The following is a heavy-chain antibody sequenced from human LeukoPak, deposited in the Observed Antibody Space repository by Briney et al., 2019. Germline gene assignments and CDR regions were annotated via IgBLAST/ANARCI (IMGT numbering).Heavy chain of an antibody. D-gene: IGHD1-26*01. CDR3: ASTGGSYAGY. Sequence: SGGSLRLSCAASGFTLNNYWMHWVRQVPGKGLVWVSRINSDGTTTSYADSVKGRFTISRDNAKNTLYLQMNSLRAEDTAVYYCASTGGSYAGYWGQGTLVTVSS. J-gene: IGHJ4*02. CDR1: GFTLNNYW. CDR2: INSDGTTT. V-gene: IGHV3-74*01.